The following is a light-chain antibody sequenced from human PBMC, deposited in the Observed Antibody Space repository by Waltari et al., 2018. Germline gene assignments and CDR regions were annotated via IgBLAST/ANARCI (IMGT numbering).Light chain of an antibody. Sequence: DIQMTQSPSSLSASVGDRVTITCQASQDISNYLNWYQQKPWKAPKRLIYDASNLETGGPSRFSGSGSGTDFTFTISSLQPEDIATYYCQQYDNLPPGLTFGGGTKVEIK. CDR2: DAS. V-gene: IGKV1-33*01. CDR3: QQYDNLPPGLT. J-gene: IGKJ4*01. CDR1: QDISNY.